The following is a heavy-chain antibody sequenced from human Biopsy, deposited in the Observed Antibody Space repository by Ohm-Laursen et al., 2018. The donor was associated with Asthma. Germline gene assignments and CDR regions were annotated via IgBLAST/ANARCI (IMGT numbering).Heavy chain of an antibody. CDR3: AESDYYGSGYYYGMDV. Sequence: SSVKVSCKASGYTFTGYYMHWVRQAPGQGLKWMGGIIPIFGTANYAQKFQGRVTITADESTSTAYMELSSLRSEDTAVYYCAESDYYGSGYYYGMDVWGQGTTVTVSS. CDR1: GYTFTGYY. CDR2: IIPIFGTA. V-gene: IGHV1-69*01. D-gene: IGHD3-10*01. J-gene: IGHJ6*02.